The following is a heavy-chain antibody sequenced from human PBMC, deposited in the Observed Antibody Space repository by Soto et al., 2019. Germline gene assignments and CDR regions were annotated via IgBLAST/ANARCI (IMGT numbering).Heavy chain of an antibody. CDR1: GYTFTSYD. CDR2: MNPNSGNT. J-gene: IGHJ4*02. Sequence: ASVKVSCKASGYTFTSYDINWVRRATGQGLEWKGWMNPNSGNTGYAQKFQGRVTMTRNTSISTAYMELSSLRSEDTVVYYCARGGVVVVAEDYWGQGTLVTVSS. V-gene: IGHV1-8*01. CDR3: ARGGVVVVAEDY. D-gene: IGHD2-15*01.